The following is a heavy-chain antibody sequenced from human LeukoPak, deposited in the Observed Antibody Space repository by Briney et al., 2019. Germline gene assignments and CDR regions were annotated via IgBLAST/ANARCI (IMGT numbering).Heavy chain of an antibody. CDR3: AKDLDTRVAVAGYDY. CDR2: ISYSGGGT. D-gene: IGHD6-19*01. V-gene: IGHV3-23*01. Sequence: GGSLRLSCAASGFTFSSYAMSWVRQAPGKGLEWVSTISYSGGGTYYADSVRGRFTISRDNSKNTLYLQMNSLRAEDTAVYYCAKDLDTRVAVAGYDYWGQGTLVTVSS. J-gene: IGHJ4*02. CDR1: GFTFSSYA.